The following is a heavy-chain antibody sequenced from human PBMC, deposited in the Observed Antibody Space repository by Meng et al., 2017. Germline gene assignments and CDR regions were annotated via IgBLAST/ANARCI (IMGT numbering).Heavy chain of an antibody. Sequence: QGVCPGLVRHLETLSLIFIVYGGSVCGGSYYWSEVRQPTGKVLEWIGYIYYSGSTNYNPSLKSRVTIYVDTYKNQFSLKLSSVTAADTAVYYCARAPGYYGSGAVDYWGQGTLVTVSS. J-gene: IGHJ4*02. CDR2: IYYSGST. CDR3: ARAPGYYGSGAVDY. D-gene: IGHD3-10*01. V-gene: IGHV4-61*01. CDR1: GGSVCGGSYY.